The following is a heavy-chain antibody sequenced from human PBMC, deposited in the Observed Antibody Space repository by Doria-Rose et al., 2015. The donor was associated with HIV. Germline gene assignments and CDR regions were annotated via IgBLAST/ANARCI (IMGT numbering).Heavy chain of an antibody. CDR2: IFSDDER. CDR3: ARIKSSRWYHKYYFDF. J-gene: IGHJ4*02. D-gene: IGHD6-13*01. Sequence: QVTLKESGPVLVKPTETLTLTCTVSGVSLSSPGMGVSWIRQPPGKALEWLANIFSDDERSYKTSLKSRLTISRGTSKSQVVLTMTDVDSVDTATYYCARIKSSRWYHKYYFDFWGQGTLVIVSA. V-gene: IGHV2-26*01. CDR1: GVSLSSPGMG.